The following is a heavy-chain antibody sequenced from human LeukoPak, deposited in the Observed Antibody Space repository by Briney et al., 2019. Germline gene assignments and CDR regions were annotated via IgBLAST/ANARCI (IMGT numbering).Heavy chain of an antibody. CDR3: ARGLWFGDENPPYFDY. CDR2: IYYSGST. Sequence: SETLSLTCTVSGGSISSSSYYWGWIRQPPGKGLEWIGSIYYSGSTYYNPSLKSRVTISVDTSKNQFSLKLSSVTAADTAVYYCARGLWFGDENPPYFDYWGQGILVTVSS. V-gene: IGHV4-39*07. D-gene: IGHD3-10*01. CDR1: GGSISSSSYY. J-gene: IGHJ4*02.